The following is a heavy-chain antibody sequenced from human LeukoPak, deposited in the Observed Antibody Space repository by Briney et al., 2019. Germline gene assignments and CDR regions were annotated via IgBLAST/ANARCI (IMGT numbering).Heavy chain of an antibody. CDR1: GFTFSTYS. Sequence: GGSLRLSCAASGFTFSTYSLHWVRQAPGQGLEWVSSISGSSSHIFYADSLRGRFTISRDNAKNSLYLQMNSLTADDTAVYSWATSPPAVRGVDNAFDIWGQGTMVTVSS. J-gene: IGHJ3*02. V-gene: IGHV3-21*01. CDR3: ATSPPAVRGVDNAFDI. CDR2: ISGSSSHI. D-gene: IGHD3-10*01.